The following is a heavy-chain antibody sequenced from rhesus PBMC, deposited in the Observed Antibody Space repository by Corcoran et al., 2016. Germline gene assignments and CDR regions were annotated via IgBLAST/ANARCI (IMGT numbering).Heavy chain of an antibody. J-gene: IGHJ4*01. CDR3: ARHSGSWDY. CDR1: VGSISSNY. V-gene: IGHV4-173*01. D-gene: IGHD6-25*01. CDR2: MSGSGGST. Sequence: QLQLQESGPGLVKPSETLSLTCAVSVGSISSNYWSWIRQPPGKGLEWIGRMSGSGGSTDHNPCLKSRVTISTDTSKNQFSLKLSSVNATDTAVYYWARHSGSWDYWVQGVLVTVSS.